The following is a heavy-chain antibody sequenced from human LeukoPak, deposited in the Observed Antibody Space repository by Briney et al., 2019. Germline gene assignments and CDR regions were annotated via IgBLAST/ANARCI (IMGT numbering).Heavy chain of an antibody. D-gene: IGHD3-22*01. CDR2: IYSSGST. J-gene: IGHJ3*02. V-gene: IGHV4-39*01. Sequence: NASETLSLTCNVSGVSISSSSYYWGWIRQPPGKGLEWIGSIYSSGSTYYNSSLKSRVTISIDTSKNQVSLKMSSVTAADTAVYFCARGPYSYDSSGAFDIWGQGTMVTVSS. CDR3: ARGPYSYDSSGAFDI. CDR1: GVSISSSSYY.